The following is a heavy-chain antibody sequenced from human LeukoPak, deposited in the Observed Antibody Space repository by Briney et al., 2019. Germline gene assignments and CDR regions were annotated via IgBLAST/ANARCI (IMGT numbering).Heavy chain of an antibody. CDR2: ISGSGVST. CDR3: AKNSDGYYYYGMDV. V-gene: IGHV3-23*01. D-gene: IGHD2-21*01. CDR1: GFTFSSYA. J-gene: IGHJ6*02. Sequence: PGGSLRLSCAASGFTFSSYAMSWVRQAPGKGLEWVSAISGSGVSTYHADSLKGRFTISRDNSKNTVYLQMNSLRAEDTAVYYCAKNSDGYYYYGMDVWGQGTTVTVS.